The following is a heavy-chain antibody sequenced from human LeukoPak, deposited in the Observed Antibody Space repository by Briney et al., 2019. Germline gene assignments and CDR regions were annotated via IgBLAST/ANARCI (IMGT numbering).Heavy chain of an antibody. CDR1: GFTFSNYW. Sequence: GGSLRLSCGASGFTFSNYWMSWVRQGPGKGLEWVANIKEDGSEESYADSVKGRFTISRDNAKNSLYLQMNSLRAEDTAVYYCARDSGFWSGFDYCGQGTLVTVSS. J-gene: IGHJ4*02. V-gene: IGHV3-7*01. CDR3: ARDSGFWSGFDY. CDR2: IKEDGSEE. D-gene: IGHD3-3*01.